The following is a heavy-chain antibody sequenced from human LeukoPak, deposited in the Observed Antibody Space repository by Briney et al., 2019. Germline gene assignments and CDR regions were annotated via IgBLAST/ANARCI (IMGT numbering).Heavy chain of an antibody. J-gene: IGHJ4*02. CDR1: GGSLNDSD. V-gene: IGHV4-34*01. D-gene: IGHD3-16*02. CDR2: ITHSGGT. CDR3: ARVSDIMISFGGAISYFDY. Sequence: SETLSLTCTLYGGSLNDSDWSWIRQPPGKGLEWIGEITHSGGTHYNPSLWSRLTISTDTSRNKLSLQLTSVTAADTGVYFCARVSDIMISFGGAISYFDYWGQGALVTVSP.